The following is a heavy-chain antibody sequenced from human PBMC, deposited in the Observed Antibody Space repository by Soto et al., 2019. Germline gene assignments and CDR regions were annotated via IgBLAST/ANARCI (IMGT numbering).Heavy chain of an antibody. Sequence: GGSLRLSCAASGFTFSSYAMSWVRQAPGKGLEWVSAISGSGGSTYYADSVKGRFTISRDNSRNTLYLQMNSLRAEDTAVYYCAKLRDEYSSSSADYWGQGTLVTVSS. J-gene: IGHJ4*02. V-gene: IGHV3-23*01. CDR2: ISGSGGST. D-gene: IGHD6-6*01. CDR3: AKLRDEYSSSSADY. CDR1: GFTFSSYA.